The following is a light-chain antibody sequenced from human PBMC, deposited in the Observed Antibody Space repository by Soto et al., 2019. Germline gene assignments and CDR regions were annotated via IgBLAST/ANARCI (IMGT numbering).Light chain of an antibody. Sequence: DIQMTQSPASLSASVGDRVTITCRASESIARHLNWYQQKPGKAPKLLIYAASSLKNGVPSRLRGGGSWTDFTITIINLQPEDFSTYFCQQSYSALSFTFGQGTRLEIK. V-gene: IGKV1-39*01. CDR1: ESIARH. J-gene: IGKJ5*01. CDR3: QQSYSALSFT. CDR2: AAS.